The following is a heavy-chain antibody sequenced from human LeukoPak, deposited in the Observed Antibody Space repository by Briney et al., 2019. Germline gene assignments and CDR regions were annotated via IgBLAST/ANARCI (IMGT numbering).Heavy chain of an antibody. CDR2: ISGSGGST. Sequence: GGSLRLSCAASGFTFSSYAMSWVRQAPGKGLEWVSAISGSGGSTYYADSVKGRFTISRDNSKNTLYLQMNSLRAEDTAIYYCAKRKWLTTYYFDYWGQGTLVTVSS. V-gene: IGHV3-23*01. D-gene: IGHD3-22*01. CDR1: GFTFSSYA. CDR3: AKRKWLTTYYFDY. J-gene: IGHJ4*02.